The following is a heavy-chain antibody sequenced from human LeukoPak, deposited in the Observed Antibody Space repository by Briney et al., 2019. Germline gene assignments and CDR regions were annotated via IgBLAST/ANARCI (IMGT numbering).Heavy chain of an antibody. Sequence: SETLSLTCTVPGGSISTYYWSWIRQPPGKGLEWIGYIYSSGSANYNPSLKSRVTMSVDTSKNQFSLKLSSVTAADTAVYYCARMGGYSGYATHWGQGTLVTVSS. CDR2: IYSSGSA. J-gene: IGHJ4*02. V-gene: IGHV4-59*08. D-gene: IGHD5-12*01. CDR1: GGSISTYY. CDR3: ARMGGYSGYATH.